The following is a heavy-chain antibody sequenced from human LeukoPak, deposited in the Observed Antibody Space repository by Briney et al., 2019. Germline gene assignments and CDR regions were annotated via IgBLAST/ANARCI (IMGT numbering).Heavy chain of an antibody. CDR1: GGSISSYY. V-gene: IGHV3-23*01. J-gene: IGHJ4*01. CDR3: AKDPWDCSSTSCPDY. Sequence: ETLSLTCTVSGGSISSYYWSWIRQPPGKGLEWVSTISGSVSSTYSGGSTYYADSVKGRFTISRDNSKNTLYLQMNSLRAEDTAIYYCAKDPWDCSSTSCPDYWGHGTLVTVSS. CDR2: ISGSVSSTYSGGST. D-gene: IGHD2-2*01.